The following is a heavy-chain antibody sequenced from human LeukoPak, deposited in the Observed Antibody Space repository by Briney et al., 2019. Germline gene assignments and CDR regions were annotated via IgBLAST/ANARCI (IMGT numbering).Heavy chain of an antibody. J-gene: IGHJ4*02. CDR1: GFTFSSYS. D-gene: IGHD3-22*01. CDR2: ISSSSSYI. Sequence: GGSLRLSCAASGFTFSSYSMNWVRQAPGKGLEWVSSISSSSSYIYYADSVKGRFTISRDNAKNSLYLQMNSLRAEDTAVYYCARETKTFYFDSSAYYPYYFGSWGQGTLVTVSS. V-gene: IGHV3-21*01. CDR3: ARETKTFYFDSSAYYPYYFGS.